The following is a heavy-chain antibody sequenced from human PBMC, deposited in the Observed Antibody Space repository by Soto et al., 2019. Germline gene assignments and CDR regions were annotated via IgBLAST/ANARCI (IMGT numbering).Heavy chain of an antibody. J-gene: IGHJ4*02. Sequence: EVKLVESGGGLVKPGGSLRLSCAASGFTFSSYSMNWVRQAPGKGLEWVSSISRSSYYIYYADSMKGRFTISRDNDKNSLYLKMNSLRAEDTAIYYCARAPSPTKFGPSYFDYWGQLTLVTGS. CDR2: ISRSSYYI. CDR1: GFTFSSYS. CDR3: ARAPSPTKFGPSYFDY. V-gene: IGHV3-21*01. D-gene: IGHD3-9*01.